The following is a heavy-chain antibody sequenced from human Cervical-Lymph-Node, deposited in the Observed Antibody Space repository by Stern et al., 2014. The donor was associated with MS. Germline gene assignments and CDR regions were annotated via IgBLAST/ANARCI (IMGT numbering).Heavy chain of an antibody. CDR1: GFSLSNARMG. D-gene: IGHD6-6*01. CDR3: ARIPRIAARPRYYYGMDV. J-gene: IGHJ6*02. CDR2: IFLNDEK. V-gene: IGHV2-26*01. Sequence: QVTLRESGPVLVKPTETLTLTCTVSGFSLSNARMGVSWIRQPPGKALEXLAPIFLNDEKSYSTSLKSRLTISKDTSKSQVVLTMTNMDPVDTATYYCARIPRIAARPRYYYGMDVWGQGTTVTVSS.